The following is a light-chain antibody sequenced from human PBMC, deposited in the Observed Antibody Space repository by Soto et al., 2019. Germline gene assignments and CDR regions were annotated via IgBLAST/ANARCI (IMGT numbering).Light chain of an antibody. CDR3: SSYTTSNTRQRG. CDR1: SSDVGGYTY. CDR2: DVS. J-gene: IGLJ1*01. Sequence: QSVLTHPASVSGSPGHASTISCTATSSDVGGYTYVSCDQQHPGKAPKFIIYDVSNRPSGVSNRFSGSKSGNTASLTISGLQAEEEADYYCSSYTTSNTRQRGFGTGTKVTV. V-gene: IGLV2-14*03.